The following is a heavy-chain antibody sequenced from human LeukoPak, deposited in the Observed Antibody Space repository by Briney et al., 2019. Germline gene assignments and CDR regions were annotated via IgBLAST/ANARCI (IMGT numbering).Heavy chain of an antibody. Sequence: GGSLRLSCAASGFTFSSYSMNWVMNWVRQAPGKGLEWVSSISSTSNYIYYADSVKGRFTISRDNANNSLYLQMNSLRAEDTAVYYCARTSLGYYWGYFDYWGQGTLVTVSS. V-gene: IGHV3-21*01. D-gene: IGHD3-22*01. CDR1: GFTFSSYSMNWV. CDR3: ARTSLGYYWGYFDY. J-gene: IGHJ4*02. CDR2: ISSTSNYI.